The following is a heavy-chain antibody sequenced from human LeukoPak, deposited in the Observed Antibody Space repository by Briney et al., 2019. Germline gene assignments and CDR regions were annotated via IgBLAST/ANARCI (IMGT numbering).Heavy chain of an antibody. CDR3: ARVRKGSAGWFDP. CDR1: GYTFTSYG. Sequence: ASVKVSCKASGYTFTSYGISWVRQAPGQGLEWMGWINPNSGGTNYAQKFQGRVTMTRDTSISTAYMELSRLRSDDTAVYYCARVRKGSAGWFDPWGQGTLVTVSS. V-gene: IGHV1-2*02. D-gene: IGHD2-15*01. CDR2: INPNSGGT. J-gene: IGHJ5*02.